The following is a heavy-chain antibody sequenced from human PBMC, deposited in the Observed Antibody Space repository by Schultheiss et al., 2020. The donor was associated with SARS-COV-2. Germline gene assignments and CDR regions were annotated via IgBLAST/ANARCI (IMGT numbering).Heavy chain of an antibody. Sequence: GGSLRLSCAASGFTFSSYAMSWVRQAPGKGLEWVSAISGSGGSTYYADSVKGRFTISRDNSKNTLYLQMNNLRVEDTAIYYCARDAAGTSAAYDYWGQGSLVTVSS. J-gene: IGHJ4*02. CDR2: ISGSGGST. V-gene: IGHV3-23*01. CDR1: GFTFSSYA. CDR3: ARDAAGTSAAYDY. D-gene: IGHD1-1*01.